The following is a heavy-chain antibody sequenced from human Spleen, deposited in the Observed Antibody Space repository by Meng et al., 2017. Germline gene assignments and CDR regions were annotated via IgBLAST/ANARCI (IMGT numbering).Heavy chain of an antibody. Sequence: QVPLKEAGPGLVSPSETLSLTCSVSGASVSSGSNYWTWIRQPPGKGLEWIGYVYYNGHTSYKPSLKSRVTISMDTSKRQFSLKLTSVTAADAAVYYCARGGGGGYTYGLAYWGQGILVTVSS. CDR2: VYYNGHT. CDR3: ARGGGGGYTYGLAY. CDR1: GASVSSGSNY. J-gene: IGHJ4*02. D-gene: IGHD5-18*01. V-gene: IGHV4-61*01.